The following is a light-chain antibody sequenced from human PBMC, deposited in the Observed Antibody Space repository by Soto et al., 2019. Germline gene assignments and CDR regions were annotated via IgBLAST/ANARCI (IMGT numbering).Light chain of an antibody. CDR2: GSS. CDR3: QSYDNNLSGGV. J-gene: IGLJ3*02. CDR1: SSNIGAGYD. V-gene: IGLV1-40*01. Sequence: QSVLTKPPSVSGAPGQRVTISCTGSSSNIGAGYDVHWYQQLPGRAPKLLIYGSSNRPSGVPDRISGSKSGTSASLAITGLQAEDEADYYCQSYDNNLSGGVFGGGTKLTVL.